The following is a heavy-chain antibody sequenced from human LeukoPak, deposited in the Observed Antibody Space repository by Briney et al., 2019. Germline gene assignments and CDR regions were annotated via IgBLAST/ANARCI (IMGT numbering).Heavy chain of an antibody. CDR3: AKEAGYTTSWYDGFFDS. CDR1: GFTFSSYA. J-gene: IGHJ4*02. D-gene: IGHD6-13*01. V-gene: IGHV3-23*01. CDR2: ISSSGGST. Sequence: GGSLRLSCAASGFTFSSYAMSWVRQAPGKGLEWVSGISSSGGSTYYADSVKGRFTTSRDNSKNTLYLQMNSLRAEDTAVYYCAKEAGYTTSWYDGFFDSWGQGTLVTVSS.